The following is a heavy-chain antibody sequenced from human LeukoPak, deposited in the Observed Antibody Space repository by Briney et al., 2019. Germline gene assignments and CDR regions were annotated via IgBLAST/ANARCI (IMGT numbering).Heavy chain of an antibody. CDR2: FYSGGST. V-gene: IGHV3-53*01. J-gene: IGHJ2*01. CDR1: GFTANTNY. CDR3: ARSPRIYDSSGYYLVEYFDL. D-gene: IGHD3-22*01. Sequence: PGGPMRLSCAASGFTANTNYMSWVRKAPGRGVEWVSIFYSGGSTSFAVSVKGRFAISRDISKITLLLQMSSLRAEDTAVYYCARSPRIYDSSGYYLVEYFDLWGRGTLVTVSS.